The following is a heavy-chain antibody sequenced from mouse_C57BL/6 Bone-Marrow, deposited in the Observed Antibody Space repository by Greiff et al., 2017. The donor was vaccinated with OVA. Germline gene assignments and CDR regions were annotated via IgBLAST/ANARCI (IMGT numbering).Heavy chain of an antibody. V-gene: IGHV7-3*01. CDR2: IRNKANGYTT. Sequence: EVMLVESGGGLVQPGGSLSLSCAASGFTFTDYYMSWVRQPPGKALEWLGFIRNKANGYTTEYSASVKGRLTISRDNSQSILYLQMNALRAEDSATYYCARCVGLLPFDYWGQGTTLTVSS. CDR3: ARCVGLLPFDY. CDR1: GFTFTDYY. D-gene: IGHD2-3*01. J-gene: IGHJ2*01.